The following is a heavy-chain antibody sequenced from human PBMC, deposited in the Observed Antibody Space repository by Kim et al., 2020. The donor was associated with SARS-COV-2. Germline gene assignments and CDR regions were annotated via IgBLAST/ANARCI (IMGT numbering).Heavy chain of an antibody. V-gene: IGHV3-23*01. CDR3: AKGDLLGFGELPVTFDY. CDR1: GFTFSSYA. Sequence: GGSLRLSCAASGFTFSSYAMSWVRQAPGKGLEWVSAISGSGGSTYYADSVKGRFTISRDNSKNTLYLQMNSLRAEDTAVYYCAKGDLLGFGELPVTFDYWGQGTLVTVSS. CDR2: ISGSGGST. J-gene: IGHJ4*02. D-gene: IGHD3-10*01.